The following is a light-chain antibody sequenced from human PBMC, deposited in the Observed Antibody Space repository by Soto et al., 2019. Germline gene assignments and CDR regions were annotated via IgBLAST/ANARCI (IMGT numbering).Light chain of an antibody. CDR2: NNN. V-gene: IGLV1-44*01. J-gene: IGLJ1*01. CDR3: ASWDDSLGGLYV. Sequence: QSALTQPPSVSGTPGQRVTISCSGSSSNIGSGTVNWYQQLPGTAPKLLIYNNNQWPSGVPDRFSGSKSGTSGSLAISGLQSEDEADYCCASWDDSLGGLYVFGTGTKLTVL. CDR1: SSNIGSGT.